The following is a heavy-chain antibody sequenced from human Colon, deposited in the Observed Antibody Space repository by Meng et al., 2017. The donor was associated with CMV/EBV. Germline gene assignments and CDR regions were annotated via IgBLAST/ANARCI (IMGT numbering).Heavy chain of an antibody. CDR3: ARYEYADYVLDH. V-gene: IGHV3-74*01. J-gene: IGHJ5*02. CDR1: GCTFSSYG. Sequence: CAASGCTFSSYGMHWVRRAPGKGLVWVSRTNSDGSSTVYADSVKGRFTISRDNAKNTLYLQMNSLRAEDTAVYYCARYEYADYVLDHWGQGTLVTVSS. D-gene: IGHD4-17*01. CDR2: TNSDGSST.